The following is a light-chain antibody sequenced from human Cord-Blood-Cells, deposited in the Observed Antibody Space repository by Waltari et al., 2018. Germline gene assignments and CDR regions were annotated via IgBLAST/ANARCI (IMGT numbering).Light chain of an antibody. CDR3: CSYAGSYTLV. Sequence: QSALTQPRSVSGSPGQSVTISCTGTSSDVGGYNYVSWYQQHPGKAPKLMIYDVSKRPSGVPDRFSGSKSGNTASRTISGLQAEDEADYYCCSYAGSYTLVFGTGTKVTVL. V-gene: IGLV2-11*01. CDR1: SSDVGGYNY. CDR2: DVS. J-gene: IGLJ1*01.